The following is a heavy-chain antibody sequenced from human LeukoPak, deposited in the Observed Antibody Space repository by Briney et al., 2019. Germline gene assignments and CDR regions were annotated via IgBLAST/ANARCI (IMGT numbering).Heavy chain of an antibody. CDR1: GFTFNSYA. V-gene: IGHV3-23*01. CDR2: ITGSGGST. J-gene: IGHJ4*02. Sequence: GGSLRLSCAASGFTFNSYAMSWVRQAPGKGLEWVSAITGSGGSTNYADSVKGRFTISRDNSKNMMYLQMNSLRAEDTAVYYCAKREVGVSKPFDYWGQGTLVTVSS. CDR3: AKREVGVSKPFDY. D-gene: IGHD1-26*01.